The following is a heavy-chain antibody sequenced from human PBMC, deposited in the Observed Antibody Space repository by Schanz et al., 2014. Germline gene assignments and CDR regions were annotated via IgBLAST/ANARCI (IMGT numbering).Heavy chain of an antibody. D-gene: IGHD5-12*01. V-gene: IGHV3-48*01. J-gene: IGHJ4*02. CDR2: ISSASSTI. CDR3: ARDFHGYGPHLDY. CDR1: GFIFGSSV. Sequence: EVQLLESGGGLIQPGGSLRLSCAASGFIFGSSVMAWVRQAPGKGLEWVSYISSASSTINYADSVKGRFTISRDNAKNSLFLQMNSLRAEDTAVYYCARDFHGYGPHLDYWGQGSLVTVSS.